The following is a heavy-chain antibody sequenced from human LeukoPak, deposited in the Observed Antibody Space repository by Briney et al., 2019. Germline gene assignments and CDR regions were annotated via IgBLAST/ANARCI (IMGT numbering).Heavy chain of an antibody. Sequence: ASVKVSCKASGGTFSSYAISWVRQAPGQGLEWMGGIIPIFGTANYAQKFQGRVTITTDESTRTAYMELSSLRSEDTAVDYCARGREVLDYYYMDVWGKGTTVTVSS. D-gene: IGHD2-15*01. CDR3: ARGREVLDYYYMDV. CDR1: GGTFSSYA. V-gene: IGHV1-69*05. CDR2: IIPIFGTA. J-gene: IGHJ6*03.